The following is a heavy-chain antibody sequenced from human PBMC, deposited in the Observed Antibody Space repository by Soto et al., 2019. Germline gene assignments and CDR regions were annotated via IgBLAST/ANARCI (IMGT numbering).Heavy chain of an antibody. D-gene: IGHD3-16*01. Sequence: QDQLVQSGAEVKKPGASVKVSCKASGYTFTSFGISWVRQVPGQGLEWMGWLSADNGDTKYEQSLQGRVTMTTDTSTITAHMELRRLRSDDTAVYYCARDGGGYFDCWGQGTLVTVSS. V-gene: IGHV1-18*01. J-gene: IGHJ4*02. CDR2: LSADNGDT. CDR1: GYTFTSFG. CDR3: ARDGGGYFDC.